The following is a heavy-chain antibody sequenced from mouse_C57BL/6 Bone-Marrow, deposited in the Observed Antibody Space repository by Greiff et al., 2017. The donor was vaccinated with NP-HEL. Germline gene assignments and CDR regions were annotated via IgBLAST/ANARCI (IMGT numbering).Heavy chain of an antibody. CDR3: ARQSLYYGNLY. V-gene: IGHV5-6*01. Sequence: EVKLMESGGDLVKPGGSLKLSCAASGFTFSSYGMSWVRQTPDKRLEWVATISSGGSYTYYPDSVKGRFTISRDNAKNTLYLQMSSLKSEDTAMYYCARQSLYYGNLYWGQGTSVTVSS. CDR1: GFTFSSYG. J-gene: IGHJ4*01. CDR2: ISSGGSYT. D-gene: IGHD2-1*01.